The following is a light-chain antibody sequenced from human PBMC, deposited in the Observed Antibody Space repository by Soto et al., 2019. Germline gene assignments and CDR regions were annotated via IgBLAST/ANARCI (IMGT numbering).Light chain of an antibody. CDR2: DDN. Sequence: SYELTQPPAVSVAPGQTANITCGGNNIEIKSVQWYQQKPGQAPVLVVYDDNDRPSGVPERYSGSSSGNTASLTISRVEAGDEAAYYCQVWHSIAGVFGGGTKLTVL. CDR3: QVWHSIAGV. V-gene: IGLV3-21*02. CDR1: NIEIKS. J-gene: IGLJ2*01.